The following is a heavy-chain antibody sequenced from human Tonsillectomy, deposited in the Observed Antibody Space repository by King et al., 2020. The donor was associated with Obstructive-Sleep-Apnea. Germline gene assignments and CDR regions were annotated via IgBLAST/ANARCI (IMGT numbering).Heavy chain of an antibody. CDR1: GYTFTSYG. CDR2: ISAYNGNT. J-gene: IGHJ6*02. Sequence: VQLVESGAEVKKPGASVKVSCKASGYTFTSYGISWVRQAPGQGLERMGWISAYNGNTNSSQKLPGRVTMTTDTSQRTAYMGLRRLRSDDTAAYYCARDGYCSGGSCLYYYYGMDVWGQGTTVTVSS. V-gene: IGHV1-18*04. D-gene: IGHD2-15*01. CDR3: ARDGYCSGGSCLYYYYGMDV.